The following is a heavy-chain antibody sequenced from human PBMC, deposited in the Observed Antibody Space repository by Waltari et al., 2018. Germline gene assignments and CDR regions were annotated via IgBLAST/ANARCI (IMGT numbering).Heavy chain of an antibody. CDR1: GGSISSSSYY. D-gene: IGHD7-27*01. Sequence: QLQLQASGPGLVKPSETLSLTCTVSGGSISSSSYYWGWIRQPPGEGRGGIGSSYYSGSTYYNPALKSRVTIYVDTSKNQFAMKLRSVTAADTAVYYCARDDTNWAFDYWGQGTLVTVSS. J-gene: IGHJ4*02. V-gene: IGHV4-39*02. CDR3: ARDDTNWAFDY. CDR2: SYYSGST.